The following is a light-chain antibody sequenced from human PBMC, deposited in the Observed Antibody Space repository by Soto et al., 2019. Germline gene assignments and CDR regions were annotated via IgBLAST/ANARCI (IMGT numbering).Light chain of an antibody. Sequence: EIVMTQSPATLSVSPGARATLSCRASQSVGSNLAWYQQRPGQAPRLLIYGASTRATGIPARFSGSGSGTEFTLTISSLQSEDFAVYYCQQYNNRPPWTFGQGTKVEIK. CDR3: QQYNNRPPWT. V-gene: IGKV3-15*01. J-gene: IGKJ1*01. CDR2: GAS. CDR1: QSVGSN.